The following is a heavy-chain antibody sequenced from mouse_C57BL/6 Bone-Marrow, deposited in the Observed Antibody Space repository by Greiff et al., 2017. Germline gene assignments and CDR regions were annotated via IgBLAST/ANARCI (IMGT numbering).Heavy chain of an antibody. Sequence: VKLQQPGAELVKPGASVKMSCKASGYTFTSYWITWVKQRPGQGLEWIGDIYPGSGSTNYNEKFKSKATLTVDTSSSTAYMQLSSLTSEDSAVYYCAREGYDDGYYAMDYWGQGTSVTVSS. J-gene: IGHJ4*01. CDR3: AREGYDDGYYAMDY. CDR2: IYPGSGST. CDR1: GYTFTSYW. V-gene: IGHV1-55*01. D-gene: IGHD2-2*01.